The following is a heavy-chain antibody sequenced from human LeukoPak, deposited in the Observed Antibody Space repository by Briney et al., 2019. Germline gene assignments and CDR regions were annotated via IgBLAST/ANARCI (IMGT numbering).Heavy chain of an antibody. D-gene: IGHD1-20*01. CDR3: TRGPFLNGNAYNWFDP. CDR2: VNCDNENT. J-gene: IGHJ5*02. CDR1: GYTFTSFD. V-gene: IGHV1-8*03. Sequence: VASVKVSCKTSGYTFTSFDINWARHTTGHGPEWMGWVNCDNENTRYARKFQGRVAITRDTSTRTVYLELNNLSSDDTAMYYCTRGPFLNGNAYNWFDPWGQGTLVTVSS.